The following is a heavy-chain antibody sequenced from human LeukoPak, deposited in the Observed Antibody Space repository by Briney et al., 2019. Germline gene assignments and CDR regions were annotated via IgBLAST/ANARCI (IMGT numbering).Heavy chain of an antibody. CDR2: IYYSGST. CDR1: GGSISNYY. D-gene: IGHD2-21*02. CDR3: ASGEYCGGDCYSAEFFHH. V-gene: IGHV4-59*01. J-gene: IGHJ1*01. Sequence: SETLSLTCTVSGGSISNYYWSWIRQPPGKGLEWIGYIYYSGSTNYNPSLKSRVTISVDTSKNQFSLKLSSVTAADTAVYYCASGEYCGGDCYSAEFFHHWGQGTLVTVSS.